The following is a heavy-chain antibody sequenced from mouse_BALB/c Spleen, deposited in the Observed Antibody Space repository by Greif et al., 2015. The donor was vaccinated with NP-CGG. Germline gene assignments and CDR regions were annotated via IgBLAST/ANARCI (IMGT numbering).Heavy chain of an antibody. CDR3: GITTATSAWFAY. CDR2: INPYNGDT. Sequence: EVKLVESGPELVKPGASVKISCKASGYSFTGYFMNWVKQSHGKSLEWIGRINPYNGDTFYNQKFKGKATLTVDKSSSTAHMELLSLTSEDSAVHYCGITTATSAWFAYWGQGTLVTVS. V-gene: IGHV1-37*01. D-gene: IGHD1-2*01. CDR1: GYSFTGYF. J-gene: IGHJ3*01.